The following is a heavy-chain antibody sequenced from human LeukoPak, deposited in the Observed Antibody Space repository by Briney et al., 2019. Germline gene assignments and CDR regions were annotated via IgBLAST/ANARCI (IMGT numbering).Heavy chain of an antibody. Sequence: GGSLRLSCAASGFTFSSYSMHWVRQAPGKGLEWVSSISSSSNDVYYADSMKGRFTVSRDNAKNSLYLHMNSLRAEHTAVYYCARDGWPRGTVLTDLDYWGQGTLVTVSS. CDR2: ISSSSNDV. V-gene: IGHV3-21*01. D-gene: IGHD6-19*01. CDR3: ARDGWPRGTVLTDLDY. J-gene: IGHJ4*02. CDR1: GFTFSSYS.